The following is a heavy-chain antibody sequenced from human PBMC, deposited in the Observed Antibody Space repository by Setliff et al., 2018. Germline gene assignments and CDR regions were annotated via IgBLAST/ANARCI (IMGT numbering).Heavy chain of an antibody. J-gene: IGHJ6*03. CDR1: EFSLSDFH. Sequence: GGSLRLSCAASEFSLSDFHMHWVRQAPGKGLEWVGRVRRKTNSYATAYSASLKGRFTISRDESKNTAYLQMNSLQSEDTAVYYCARLALTGYDSSGYYYALDYYYYMDVWGKGTTVTVSS. D-gene: IGHD3-22*01. CDR2: VRRKTNSYAT. CDR3: ARLALTGYDSSGYYYALDYYYYMDV. V-gene: IGHV3-73*01.